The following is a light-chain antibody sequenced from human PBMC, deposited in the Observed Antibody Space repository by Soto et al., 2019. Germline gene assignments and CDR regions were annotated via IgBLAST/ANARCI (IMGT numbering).Light chain of an antibody. CDR1: QSVSNNY. CDR2: GAS. Sequence: EIVLTQSPGTLSLSPGERATLSCRASQSVSNNYLAWYQQKPGQAPRLLIYGASNRATGIPDRFSGSGSGADFTLTISRLEPEDFEVYYCLQYNDWLYSFGQGTKVYIK. CDR3: LQYNDWLYS. V-gene: IGKV3-20*01. J-gene: IGKJ2*03.